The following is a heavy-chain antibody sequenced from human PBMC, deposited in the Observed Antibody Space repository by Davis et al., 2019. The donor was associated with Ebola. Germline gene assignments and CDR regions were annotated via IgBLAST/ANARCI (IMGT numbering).Heavy chain of an antibody. CDR3: AREGRDGYGNFDY. CDR2: ISSSSSYI. D-gene: IGHD5-24*01. J-gene: IGHJ4*02. V-gene: IGHV3-21*01. Sequence: PGGSLRLFCAASGFTFSSYSMNWVRQAPGQGLEWVSSISSSSSYIYYADSVKGRFTISRDNAKNSLYLQMNSLRAEDTAVYYCAREGRDGYGNFDYWGQGTLVTVSS. CDR1: GFTFSSYS.